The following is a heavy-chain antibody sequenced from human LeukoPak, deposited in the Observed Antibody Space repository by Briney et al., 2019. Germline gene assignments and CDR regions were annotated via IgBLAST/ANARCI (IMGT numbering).Heavy chain of an antibody. CDR3: AELGITMIGGV. V-gene: IGHV3-48*03. Sequence: GGALRLSCAAPGFTFSSYEMNWVRQAPGEGLEGVSYISSSGSTIYYADSVKGRFTISRDNAKNSLYLQMNSLRAEDTAVYYCAELGITMIGGVWGKGTTVTISS. CDR2: ISSSGSTI. CDR1: GFTFSSYE. J-gene: IGHJ6*04. D-gene: IGHD3-10*02.